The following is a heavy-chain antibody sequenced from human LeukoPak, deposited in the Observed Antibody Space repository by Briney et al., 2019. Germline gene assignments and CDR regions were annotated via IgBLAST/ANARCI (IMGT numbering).Heavy chain of an antibody. J-gene: IGHJ4*02. CDR3: KVRGVRADY. Sequence: PSETLSLTCAVYGGAFSGYYWSWIPHPPGKGLEWIGEINHSGSTNYNPSLKSRVTISVDTSKNQFSLKLSSVTAADTAVYYCKVRGVRADYWGQGTLVTVSS. CDR2: INHSGST. CDR1: GGAFSGYY. D-gene: IGHD3-10*01. V-gene: IGHV4-34*01.